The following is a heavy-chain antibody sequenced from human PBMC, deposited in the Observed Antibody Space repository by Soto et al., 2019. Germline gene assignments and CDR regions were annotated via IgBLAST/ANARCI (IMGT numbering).Heavy chain of an antibody. D-gene: IGHD6-13*01. CDR1: GFTFSSYW. V-gene: IGHV3-7*01. CDR2: IKQDGSEK. Sequence: EVQLVESGGGLVQPGGSLRLSCAASGFTFSSYWMSWVRQAPGKGLEWVANIKQDGSEKYYVDSVKGRFTISRDNAKNSLYLQMNSLRAEDTAVYYCARDIRWIAAAGVAFDIWGQGTMVTVSS. CDR3: ARDIRWIAAAGVAFDI. J-gene: IGHJ3*02.